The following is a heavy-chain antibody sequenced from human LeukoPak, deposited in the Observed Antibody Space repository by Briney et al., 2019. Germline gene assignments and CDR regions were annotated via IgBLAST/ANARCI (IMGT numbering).Heavy chain of an antibody. CDR3: ARASSGIAAAGTNYYYYMDV. J-gene: IGHJ6*03. Sequence: SVKVSCKASGGTFSSYAISWVRQAPGQGLEWMGGIIPIFGTASYAQKFQGRVTITADESTSTAYMELSSLRSEDTAVYYCARASSGIAAAGTNYYYYMDVWGKGTTVTVSS. CDR1: GGTFSSYA. D-gene: IGHD6-13*01. CDR2: IIPIFGTA. V-gene: IGHV1-69*13.